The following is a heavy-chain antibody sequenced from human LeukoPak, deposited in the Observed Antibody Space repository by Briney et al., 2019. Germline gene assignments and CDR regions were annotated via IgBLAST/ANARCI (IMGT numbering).Heavy chain of an antibody. CDR1: GGSISNSSYY. V-gene: IGHV4-39*01. Sequence: SETLSLTCTVSGGSISNSSYYWGWIRQPPGKGLEWIGSIYYSGSTYYNPSLKSRVTISVDTSKNQFSLKLSSVTAADTAVYYCASLIRDLYYFDYWGQGTLVTVSS. D-gene: IGHD3-3*01. CDR3: ASLIRDLYYFDY. CDR2: IYYSGST. J-gene: IGHJ4*02.